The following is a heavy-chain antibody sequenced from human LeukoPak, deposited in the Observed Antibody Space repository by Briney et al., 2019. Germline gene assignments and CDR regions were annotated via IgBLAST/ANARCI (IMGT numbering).Heavy chain of an antibody. Sequence: ASVKVSCKASGYTFTSYDINWVRQATGQGIEWMGWMNANSGKTCYAQKFQGRVTITRNASISTAYRERSSLRSEDTAVYYCARNRLFTYYYDSSGYPLDYWGQGTLVTVSS. D-gene: IGHD3-22*01. J-gene: IGHJ4*02. V-gene: IGHV1-8*03. CDR3: ARNRLFTYYYDSSGYPLDY. CDR1: GYTFTSYD. CDR2: MNANSGKT.